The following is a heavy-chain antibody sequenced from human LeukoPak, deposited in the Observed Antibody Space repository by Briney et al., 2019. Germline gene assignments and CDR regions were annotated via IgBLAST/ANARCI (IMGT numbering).Heavy chain of an antibody. J-gene: IGHJ5*02. Sequence: PGESLRLSCAASGFTFSSYAMSWVRQAPGKGLEWVSAISGNGGSTYYADSVKGRFTISRDNSKNTLYLQMNSLRAEDTAVYYCAKDDGSGSYLVSDWFDPWGQGTLVTVSS. D-gene: IGHD3-10*01. CDR1: GFTFSSYA. CDR3: AKDDGSGSYLVSDWFDP. V-gene: IGHV3-23*01. CDR2: ISGNGGST.